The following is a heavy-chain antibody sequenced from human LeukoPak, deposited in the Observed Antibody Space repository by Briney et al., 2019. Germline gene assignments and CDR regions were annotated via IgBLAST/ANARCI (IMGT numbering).Heavy chain of an antibody. J-gene: IGHJ4*02. CDR3: ARLYGSGSYYNY. Sequence: SETLSLTCTVFGGSISSYYWSWIRQPPGKGLEWIGYIYYSGSTNYNPSLKSRVTISVDTSKNQFSLKLSSVTAADTAVYYCARLYGSGSYYNYWGQGTLVTVSS. D-gene: IGHD3-10*01. CDR2: IYYSGST. CDR1: GGSISSYY. V-gene: IGHV4-59*01.